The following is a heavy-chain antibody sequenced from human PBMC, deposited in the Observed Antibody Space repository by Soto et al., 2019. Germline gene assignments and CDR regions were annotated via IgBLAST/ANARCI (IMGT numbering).Heavy chain of an antibody. D-gene: IGHD4-17*01. CDR2: MSSTSNIA. V-gene: IGHV3-48*02. Sequence: GVLRLSCAGSGFTFTDYSMIWVRQAPGKGLEWISYMSSTSNIAYYVDSVNGRFTTSRDNDKNSLYLQMNSLRDEDTAVYYCASCYGDYEFPCEYWGQGTLVTVSS. CDR3: ASCYGDYEFPCEY. CDR1: GFTFTDYS. J-gene: IGHJ4*02.